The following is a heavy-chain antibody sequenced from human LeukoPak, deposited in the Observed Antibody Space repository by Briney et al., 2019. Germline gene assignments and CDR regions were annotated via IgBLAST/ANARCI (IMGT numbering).Heavy chain of an antibody. CDR2: ISSDGVTT. Sequence: PGGSLSLSCVASGFTFDSYAMHWVRQAPGKGLEYVSGISSDGVTTYHANSVKGRFAVSRDNSENTLYLQMGSLRAEDMAIYYCARDRYSGSYSPFDYWGKGAPVSPSS. J-gene: IGHJ4*02. V-gene: IGHV3-64*01. CDR3: ARDRYSGSYSPFDY. CDR1: GFTFDSYA. D-gene: IGHD5-12*01.